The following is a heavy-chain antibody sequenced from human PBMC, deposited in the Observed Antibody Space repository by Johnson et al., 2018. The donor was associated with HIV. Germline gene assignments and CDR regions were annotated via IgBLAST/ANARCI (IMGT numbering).Heavy chain of an antibody. D-gene: IGHD5-18*01. CDR3: ARDAFKDTAMAYAFDI. CDR2: ISYDGSKK. Sequence: QVQLVESGGGVVQPGRSLRLSCAASGFTFSSYAMHWVRQAPGKGLEWVAVISYDGSKKYYADSVKGRLPISRYNSKNSLYLQMNSLRAEDTAVYYCARDAFKDTAMAYAFDIWGQGTMVTVSS. V-gene: IGHV3-30-3*01. J-gene: IGHJ3*02. CDR1: GFTFSSYA.